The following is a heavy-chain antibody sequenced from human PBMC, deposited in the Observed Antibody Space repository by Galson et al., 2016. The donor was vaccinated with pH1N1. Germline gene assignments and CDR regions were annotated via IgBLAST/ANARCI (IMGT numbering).Heavy chain of an antibody. V-gene: IGHV4-61*01. CDR2: IYYSGST. D-gene: IGHD6-6*01. Sequence: SETLSLTCTVSGGSISSSSYYWSWIRQPPGKGLEWIGYIYYSGSTNYNPTLKSRVTISVDTSKNQFSLILTSVTAADTAVYYCARAMTYSSSSARLGGFDPWGQGTLVTVSS. J-gene: IGHJ5*02. CDR1: GGSISSSSYY. CDR3: ARAMTYSSSSARLGGFDP.